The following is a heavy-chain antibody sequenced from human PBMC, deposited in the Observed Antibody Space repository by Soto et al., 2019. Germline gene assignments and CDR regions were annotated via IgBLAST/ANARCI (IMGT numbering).Heavy chain of an antibody. CDR3: VKDGRPAVFGRWFDP. V-gene: IGHV3-30*04. D-gene: IGHD3-10*01. CDR2: ISYDRSEK. J-gene: IGHJ5*02. Sequence: XLRLSCAASGLTFNSFSMHWVRQAPGKGLEWVAVISYDRSEKYYADSVKGRFNITRDNAKKTLYLEINGLRPEDTAVYYCVKDGRPAVFGRWFDPWGQGTLVTGSS. CDR1: GLTFNSFS.